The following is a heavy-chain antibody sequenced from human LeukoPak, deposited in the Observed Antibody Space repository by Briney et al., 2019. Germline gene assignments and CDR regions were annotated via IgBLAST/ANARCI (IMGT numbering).Heavy chain of an antibody. CDR1: GGTFSSYA. CDR3: AAVRGAAPTGPLYYYYMDV. J-gene: IGHJ6*03. D-gene: IGHD3-10*01. Sequence: SVKVSCKASGGTFSSYAISWVRQAPGQGLEWMGRIIPIFGTANYAQKFQGRVTITTDESTSTAYMELSSLRSEDTAVYYCAAVRGAAPTGPLYYYYMDVWGKGTTVTVSS. CDR2: IIPIFGTA. V-gene: IGHV1-69*05.